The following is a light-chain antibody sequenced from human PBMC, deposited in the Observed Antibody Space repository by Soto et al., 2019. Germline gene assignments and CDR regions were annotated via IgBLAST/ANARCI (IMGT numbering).Light chain of an antibody. CDR2: EGR. J-gene: IGLJ1*01. CDR3: LSYGKV. Sequence: QSALSQPASVSGSPGQSITISCTGINSGVVNYEYVSWYQQFPDKAPKLIIYEGRERPSGVSDRFSGSKSGNAASLTISALQTEDEAEYFCLSYGKVFGTGTKVTVL. V-gene: IGLV2-23*01. CDR1: NSGVVNYEY.